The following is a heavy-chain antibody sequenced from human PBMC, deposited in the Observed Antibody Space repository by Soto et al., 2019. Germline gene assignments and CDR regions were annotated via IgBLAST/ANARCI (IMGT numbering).Heavy chain of an antibody. CDR3: ARGIATNYGSGSKFDY. J-gene: IGHJ4*02. CDR1: GGSISSGGYS. D-gene: IGHD3-10*01. V-gene: IGHV4-30-2*01. CDR2: IYHSGST. Sequence: SETLSLTCAVSGGSISSGGYSWSWIPQPPGKGLEWIGYIYHSGSTYYNPSLKSRVIISVDRSKNQFSLKLSSVTAADTAVYYCARGIATNYGSGSKFDYWGQGTLVTVSS.